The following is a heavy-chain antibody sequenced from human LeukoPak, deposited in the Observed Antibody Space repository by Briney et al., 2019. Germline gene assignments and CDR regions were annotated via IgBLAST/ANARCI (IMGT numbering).Heavy chain of an antibody. Sequence: SETLSLTCTVSGGSISSSSYYWSWIRQPAGKGLEWIGRIYTSGSTNYNPSLKSRVTMSVDTSKNQFSLKLSSVTAADTAVYYCARGHSSKNWYFDLWGRGTLVTVSS. J-gene: IGHJ2*01. CDR3: ARGHSSKNWYFDL. D-gene: IGHD6-13*01. V-gene: IGHV4-61*02. CDR2: IYTSGST. CDR1: GGSISSSSYY.